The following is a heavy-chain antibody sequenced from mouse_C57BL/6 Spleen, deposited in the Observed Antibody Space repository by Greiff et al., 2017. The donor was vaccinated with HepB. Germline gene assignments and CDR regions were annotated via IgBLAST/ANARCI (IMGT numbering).Heavy chain of an antibody. J-gene: IGHJ3*01. CDR1: GFTFSDYG. CDR2: ISSGSSTI. Sequence: EVQVVESGGGLVKPGGSLKLSCAASGFTFSDYGMHWVRQAPEKGLEWVAYISSGSSTIYYADTVKGRFTISRDNAKNTLFLQMTSLRSEDTAMYYCARPGDSNSLWFAYWGQGTLVTVSA. CDR3: ARPGDSNSLWFAY. V-gene: IGHV5-17*01. D-gene: IGHD2-5*01.